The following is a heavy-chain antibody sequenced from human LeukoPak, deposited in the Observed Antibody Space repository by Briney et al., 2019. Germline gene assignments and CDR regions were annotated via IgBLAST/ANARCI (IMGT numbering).Heavy chain of an antibody. D-gene: IGHD2-2*01. V-gene: IGHV4-59*01. CDR1: GGSISSYY. Sequence: TSETLSLTCTVSGGSISSYYWSWIRQPPGKGPEWIGYIYYSGSTNYNPSLKSRVTISVDTSKNQFSLKLSSVTAADTAVYYCARGYCSSTSCYYYYYYYMDVWGKGTTVTVSS. J-gene: IGHJ6*03. CDR2: IYYSGST. CDR3: ARGYCSSTSCYYYYYYYMDV.